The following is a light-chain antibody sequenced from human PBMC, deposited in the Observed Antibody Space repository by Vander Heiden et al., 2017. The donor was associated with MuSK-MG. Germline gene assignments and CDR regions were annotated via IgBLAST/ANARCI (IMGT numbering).Light chain of an antibody. CDR1: SSDVGSYNL. J-gene: IGLJ2*01. CDR3: CAYAGSSNVV. V-gene: IGLV2-23*02. Sequence: QSALTQPASVSGSPGQSLTISCTGTSSDVGSYNLVSWYQQNTANPPILMIYEVSKRPAGVSNRFSGSKSGNTASLTISGLKAEDDADYYCCAYAGSSNVVFGGGTKLTVL. CDR2: EVS.